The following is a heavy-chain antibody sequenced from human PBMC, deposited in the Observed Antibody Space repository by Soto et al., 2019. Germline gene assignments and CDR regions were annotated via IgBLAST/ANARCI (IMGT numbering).Heavy chain of an antibody. CDR2: ISWNSGSI. J-gene: IGHJ4*02. Sequence: GGSLRLSCAGSGFTFDDYAMHWIRQAPGKGLEWVSGISWNSGSIGYADSVKGRFTISRDNAKNSLYLQMNSLRAEDTALYYCAKEYLRYDYIWGSYRAALDYWGQGTLVTVSS. CDR1: GFTFDDYA. V-gene: IGHV3-9*01. CDR3: AKEYLRYDYIWGSYRAALDY. D-gene: IGHD3-16*02.